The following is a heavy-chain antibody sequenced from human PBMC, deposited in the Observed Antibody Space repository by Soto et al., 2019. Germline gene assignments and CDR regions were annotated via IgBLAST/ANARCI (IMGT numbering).Heavy chain of an antibody. J-gene: IGHJ6*02. V-gene: IGHV3-21*01. CDR2: ITSSGDYI. CDR3: ATGEWSHTSCYLIDYSYAMDV. Sequence: EVQLVESGGGLVKPGESLRLACVASGLTFTSYGMNWVRQAPGRGLEWIASITSSGDYIYYADSVKGRFTISRDTAKSSLYLQMNGLRAEDTALYYCATGEWSHTSCYLIDYSYAMDVWGQGTTVAVSS. CDR1: GLTFTSYG. D-gene: IGHD2-2*01.